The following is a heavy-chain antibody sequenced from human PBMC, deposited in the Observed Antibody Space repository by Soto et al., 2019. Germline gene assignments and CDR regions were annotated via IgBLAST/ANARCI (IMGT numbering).Heavy chain of an antibody. J-gene: IGHJ6*03. CDR1: GFTFGTYA. CDR3: AKFRGPSYSYYYMDV. V-gene: IGHV3-23*01. Sequence: EVQLLESGGGLVQPGGSLRLSCAASGFTFGTYAMNWLRQAPGRGLECVSFISGSGRTTYYADSVKGRFTVSRDNSTNKMYLQMNSLRAEDTALYYCAKFRGPSYSYYYMDVLGKGTTVTVSS. D-gene: IGHD3-16*01. CDR2: ISGSGRTT.